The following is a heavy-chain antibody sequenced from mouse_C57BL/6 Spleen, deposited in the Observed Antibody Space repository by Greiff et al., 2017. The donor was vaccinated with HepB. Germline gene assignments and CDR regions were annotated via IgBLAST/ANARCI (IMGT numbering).Heavy chain of an antibody. J-gene: IGHJ1*03. D-gene: IGHD1-1*01. V-gene: IGHV1-15*01. CDR2: IDPETGGT. Sequence: QVQLKESGAELVRPGASVTLSCKASGYTFTDYEMHWVKQTPVHGLEWIGAIDPETGGTAYNQKFKGKAILTADKSSSTAYMELRSLTSEDSAVYYCTRPHGSSYGYFDVWGTGTTVTVSS. CDR3: TRPHGSSYGYFDV. CDR1: GYTFTDYE.